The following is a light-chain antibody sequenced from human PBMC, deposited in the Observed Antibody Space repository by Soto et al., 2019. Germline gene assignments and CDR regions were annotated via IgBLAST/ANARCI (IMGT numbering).Light chain of an antibody. J-gene: IGKJ4*01. V-gene: IGKV1-5*01. CDR3: QQYSTYPLT. CDR2: DAS. Sequence: ASIGDRATIPCRASQGITTFLAWYQQKPGKAPQILIYDASKLEPGVPSRLSGGGSGTEFTLTISSLQPDDFATYYCQQYSTYPLTFGGGTKVDIK. CDR1: QGITTF.